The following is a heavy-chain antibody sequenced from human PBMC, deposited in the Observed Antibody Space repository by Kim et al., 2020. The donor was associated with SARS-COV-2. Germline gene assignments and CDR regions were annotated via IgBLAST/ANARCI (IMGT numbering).Heavy chain of an antibody. Sequence: GGSVSSGSDYWSWIRQPPEKGLEWIGYIYYSGSSNYNPSLKSRVTISVDTSKNQFSLKLSSVTAADTAVYYCARVYGDYGTNWFDPWGQGTLVT. CDR2: IYYSGSS. D-gene: IGHD4-17*01. CDR1: GGSVSSGSDY. CDR3: ARVYGDYGTNWFDP. V-gene: IGHV4-61*01. J-gene: IGHJ5*02.